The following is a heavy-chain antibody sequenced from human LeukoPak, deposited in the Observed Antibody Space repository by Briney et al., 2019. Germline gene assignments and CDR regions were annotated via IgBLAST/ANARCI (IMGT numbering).Heavy chain of an antibody. J-gene: IGHJ4*02. CDR3: ARGYYYGSGSYYGVLDY. D-gene: IGHD3-10*01. Sequence: PSQTLSLTCTVSGGSINSDNYYWNWIRQPAGKGLEWIGRIYASGNTDYNPSPKSRVTISVDPSRRQFSLRLSSVTAADTAEYYCARGYYYGSGSYYGVLDYWGQGTLVTVSS. CDR1: GGSINSDNYY. CDR2: IYASGNT. V-gene: IGHV4-61*02.